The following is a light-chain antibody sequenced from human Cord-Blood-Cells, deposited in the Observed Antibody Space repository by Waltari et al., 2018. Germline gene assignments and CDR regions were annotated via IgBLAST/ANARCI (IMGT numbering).Light chain of an antibody. V-gene: IGKV4-1*01. J-gene: IGKJ4*01. CDR2: LAS. CDR3: QQYYSTPLT. CDR1: QSVLYSSNNKNY. Sequence: DIVMTQTPDSLAVSLGERATINCKSSQSVLYSSNNKNYLAWYQQKTGQPPKLLIYLASTRESGVPDRFSCSGSGTDFTLAISSLQAEDVAVYYCQQYYSTPLTFGGGTKVEIK.